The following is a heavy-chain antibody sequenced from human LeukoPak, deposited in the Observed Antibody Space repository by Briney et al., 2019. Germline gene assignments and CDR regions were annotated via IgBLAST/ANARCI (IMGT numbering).Heavy chain of an antibody. V-gene: IGHV3-15*01. Sequence: KPGGSLRLSCAASGFTFSNAWMSWVRQAPGKGLGWVGRIKSKTDGGTTDYAAPVKGRFTISRDDSKNTLYLQMNSLKTEDTAVYYCTTDLLSITIFGVRVGDAFDIWGQGTMVTVSS. CDR2: IKSKTDGGTT. J-gene: IGHJ3*02. CDR1: GFTFSNAW. D-gene: IGHD3-3*01. CDR3: TTDLLSITIFGVRVGDAFDI.